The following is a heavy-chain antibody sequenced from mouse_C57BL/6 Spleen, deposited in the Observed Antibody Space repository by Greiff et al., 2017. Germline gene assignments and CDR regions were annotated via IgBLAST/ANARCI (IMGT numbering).Heavy chain of an antibody. Sequence: QVQLQQPGAELVKPGASVKVSCKASGYTFTSYWMHWVKQRPGQGLEWIGRIHPSDSATNYNQKFKGKATLTVDKSASPAYMQLSSLTSEDSAVYYCAINYDYDGDYFDDWGQGTTLTVSS. CDR2: IHPSDSAT. V-gene: IGHV1-74*01. J-gene: IGHJ2*01. CDR1: GYTFTSYW. D-gene: IGHD2-4*01. CDR3: AINYDYDGDYFDD.